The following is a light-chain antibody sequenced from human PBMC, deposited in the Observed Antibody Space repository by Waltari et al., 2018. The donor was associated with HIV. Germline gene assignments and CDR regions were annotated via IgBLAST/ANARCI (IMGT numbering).Light chain of an antibody. CDR2: ENN. CDR3: GTWDSSLSTYV. Sequence: QSVLTQPPSVSAAPGQKVSISCSGGISNVGNNYVYWYQQLPGTAPKLPMYENNKRPSGIPDRFSGSKSGTSATLDITVLQTGDEADYYCGTWDSSLSTYVFGSGTKVTAL. CDR1: ISNVGNNY. J-gene: IGLJ1*01. V-gene: IGLV1-51*02.